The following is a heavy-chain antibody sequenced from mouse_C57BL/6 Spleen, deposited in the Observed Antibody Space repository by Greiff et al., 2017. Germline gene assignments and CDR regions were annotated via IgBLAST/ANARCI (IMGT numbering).Heavy chain of an antibody. CDR2: IYPYNGVS. D-gene: IGHD1-1*01. Sequence: VQLQQSGPELVKPGASVKISCKASGYSFTGYYMHWVKQSHGNILDWIGYIYPYNGVSSYNQKFKGKATLTVDKSSSTAYLELRSLTSADSAVYYCARKFYYDEGAMGCWGQGTSVTVS. CDR1: GYSFTGYY. V-gene: IGHV1-31*01. J-gene: IGHJ4*01. CDR3: ARKFYYDEGAMGC.